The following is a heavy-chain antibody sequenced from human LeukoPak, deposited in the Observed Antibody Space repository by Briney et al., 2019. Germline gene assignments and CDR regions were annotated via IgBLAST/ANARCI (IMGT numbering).Heavy chain of an antibody. J-gene: IGHJ5*02. CDR2: INPNSGGT. CDR3: ARDQRVLMVYAGRPHNWFDP. V-gene: IGHV1-2*02. D-gene: IGHD2-8*01. Sequence: ASVKVSCKASGYTFTGYYMHWVRQAPGQGLEWMGWINPNSGGTNYAQKFQGRVTMTRYTSISTAYMELSRLRSDDTAVYYCARDQRVLMVYAGRPHNWFDPWGQGTLVTVSS. CDR1: GYTFTGYY.